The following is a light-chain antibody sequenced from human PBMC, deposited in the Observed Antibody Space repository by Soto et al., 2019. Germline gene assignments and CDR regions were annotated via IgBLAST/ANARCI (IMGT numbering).Light chain of an antibody. CDR1: SSDVGLYDY. V-gene: IGLV2-14*01. Sequence: QSVLTQPASVSGSPGQSITISCTGTSSDVGLYDYVSWYQQHPGKAPQLMIYAVSNRPSGVSNRFSASKSGNTASLFISGLQAEDEADYYCSLYTSENTYVFGTGTRSPS. CDR2: AVS. J-gene: IGLJ1*01. CDR3: SLYTSENTYV.